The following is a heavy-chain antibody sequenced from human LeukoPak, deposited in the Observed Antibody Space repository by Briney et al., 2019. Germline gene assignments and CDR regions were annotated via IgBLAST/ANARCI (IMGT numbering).Heavy chain of an antibody. Sequence: ASVKVSCKASGYTFTGYYMHWVRQAPGQGLEWMGWINPNSGGTNYAQKFQGRVTMARDTSISTAYMELSRLRSDDTAVYYCARDWQYYDSSGYQGDYWGQGTLVTVSS. V-gene: IGHV1-2*02. CDR1: GYTFTGYY. D-gene: IGHD3-22*01. J-gene: IGHJ4*02. CDR2: INPNSGGT. CDR3: ARDWQYYDSSGYQGDY.